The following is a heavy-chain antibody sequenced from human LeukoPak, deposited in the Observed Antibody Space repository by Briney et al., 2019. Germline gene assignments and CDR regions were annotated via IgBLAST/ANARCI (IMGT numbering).Heavy chain of an antibody. D-gene: IGHD5-12*01. J-gene: IGHJ4*02. V-gene: IGHV3-33*06. Sequence: GGSLRLSCEASGFTFSSYGMHWVRQAPGKGLEWVAVIWYDGSNKYYADSVKGRFTISRDNSKNTLYLQMNSLRAEDTAVYYCAKEHYSGYDLFDYWGQGTLVTVSS. CDR2: IWYDGSNK. CDR1: GFTFSSYG. CDR3: AKEHYSGYDLFDY.